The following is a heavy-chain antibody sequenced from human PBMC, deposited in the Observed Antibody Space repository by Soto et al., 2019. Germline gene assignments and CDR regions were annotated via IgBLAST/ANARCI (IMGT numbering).Heavy chain of an antibody. CDR3: ARTGGRYGSGSYYNLKDY. J-gene: IGHJ4*02. CDR2: INHSGST. CDR1: GGSFSGYY. Sequence: SETLSLTCAVYGGSFSGYYWSWIRQPPGKGLEWIGEINHSGSTNYNPSLKSRVTISVDTSKNQFSLKLSSVTAADTAVYYCARTGGRYGSGSYYNLKDYWGQGTLVTVSS. D-gene: IGHD3-10*01. V-gene: IGHV4-34*01.